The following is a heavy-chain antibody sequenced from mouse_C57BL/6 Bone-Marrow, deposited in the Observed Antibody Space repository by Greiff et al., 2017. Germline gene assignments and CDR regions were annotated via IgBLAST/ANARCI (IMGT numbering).Heavy chain of an antibody. CDR1: GYTFTSYW. Sequence: VQLQQPGAELVKPGASVKLSCKASGYTFTSYWMHWVKQRPGQGLEWIGMIHPNSGSTNYNEKFKSKATLTVDKSSSTAYMQLRSRTSEDSAVYYCARGGGLGGFAYWGQGTLVTVSA. CDR3: ARGGGLGGFAY. D-gene: IGHD2-4*01. V-gene: IGHV1-64*01. J-gene: IGHJ3*01. CDR2: IHPNSGST.